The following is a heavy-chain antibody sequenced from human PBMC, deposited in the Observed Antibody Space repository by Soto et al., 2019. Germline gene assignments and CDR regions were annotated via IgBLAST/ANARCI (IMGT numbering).Heavy chain of an antibody. V-gene: IGHV4-34*02. Sequence: QAHLQQWGAGLLKPSETLSLTCAVHGESSSGYYWSWIRQPPGKGLEWIGEINLSGGTTYNPSLKHRVTRSLDTSKNQISLNLIAVTAADTATYYCTVCSGGSCYIDVMEVWGQGTTVTVSS. J-gene: IGHJ6*02. CDR1: GESSSGYY. D-gene: IGHD2-15*01. CDR2: INLSGGT. CDR3: TVCSGGSCYIDVMEV.